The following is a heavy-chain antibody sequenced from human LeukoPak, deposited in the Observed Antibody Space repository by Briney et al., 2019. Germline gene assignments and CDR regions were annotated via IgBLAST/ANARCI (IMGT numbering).Heavy chain of an antibody. Sequence: PGGSLRLSCAASGFTVSSNYMSWVRQAPGKGLEWVSGISGSDGSTNYADSVKGRFTISRENSKNTLYLQMNSLRAEDTAVYYCAKDSAQKYDDYWGQGTLVTVSS. V-gene: IGHV3-23*01. CDR2: ISGSDGST. CDR3: AKDSAQKYDDY. CDR1: GFTVSSNY. D-gene: IGHD2/OR15-2a*01. J-gene: IGHJ4*02.